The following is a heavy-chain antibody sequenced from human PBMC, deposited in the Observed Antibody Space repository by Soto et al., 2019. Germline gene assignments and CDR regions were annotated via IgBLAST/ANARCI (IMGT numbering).Heavy chain of an antibody. CDR2: IGGSGGDT. D-gene: IGHD6-19*01. V-gene: IGHV3-23*01. Sequence: EVPLLESGGGLVQPGGSLRVSCAASGFTFSTCAMSWVRQAPGKGLEWVSAIGGSGGDTYYADSVKGRFTISRDNSTNTLFRQMSSLTAEDTAVYYGAKAIGSGWSKNDYWGQGTLVTVSS. CDR3: AKAIGSGWSKNDY. CDR1: GFTFSTCA. J-gene: IGHJ4*02.